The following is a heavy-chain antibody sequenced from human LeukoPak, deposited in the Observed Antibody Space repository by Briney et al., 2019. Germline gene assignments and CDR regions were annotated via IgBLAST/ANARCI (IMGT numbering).Heavy chain of an antibody. CDR3: ASWQPTSDY. CDR2: ISYDGSKK. Sequence: GGSLRLSCAASGFTFSNYVIHWVRQAPGKGLEWVAVISYDGSKKYYADSVKGRFTIFRDNVENSLYLQMNSLRVEDTAVYYCASWQPTSDYWGQGTLVTVSS. J-gene: IGHJ4*02. D-gene: IGHD1-1*01. V-gene: IGHV3-30-3*01. CDR1: GFTFSNYV.